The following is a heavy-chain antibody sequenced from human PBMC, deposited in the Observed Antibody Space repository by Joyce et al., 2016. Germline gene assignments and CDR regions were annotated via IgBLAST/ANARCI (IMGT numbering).Heavy chain of an antibody. CDR3: VTGLCISTACHWDDAFDV. J-gene: IGHJ3*01. Sequence: EVQLVESGGGLVKPGGSLRLSCAASGFSFRNAWVTWVSQAPGKGLAWVGRVKSKSQGGTTDYAAPVKGRFTISRDDSRDTAYLQMNSLKSEDTGVYFCVTGLCISTACHWDDAFDVWGQGTMVTVSS. CDR2: VKSKSQGGTT. D-gene: IGHD2-2*01. CDR1: GFSFRNAW. V-gene: IGHV3-15*01.